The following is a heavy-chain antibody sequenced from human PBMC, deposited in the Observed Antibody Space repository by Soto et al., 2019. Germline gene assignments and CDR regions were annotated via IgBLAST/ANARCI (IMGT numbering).Heavy chain of an antibody. J-gene: IGHJ4*02. CDR2: ITPIFGTA. D-gene: IGHD2-15*01. Sequence: QMQLVQSGAEVKKPGSSVKVSCKASGGTFSSYAISWVRQAPGQGLEWMGGITPIFGTANYAQKFQGRVTITADESTNTAHMELSSLRSEDTAVYYCARDYGHDCSGGRCYFYFWGQGTLVTVSS. CDR3: ARDYGHDCSGGRCYFYF. V-gene: IGHV1-69*01. CDR1: GGTFSSYA.